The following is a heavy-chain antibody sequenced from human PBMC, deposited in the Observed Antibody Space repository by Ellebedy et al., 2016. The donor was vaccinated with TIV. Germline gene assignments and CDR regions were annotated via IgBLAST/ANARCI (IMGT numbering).Heavy chain of an antibody. D-gene: IGHD6-13*01. V-gene: IGHV4-30-4*01. CDR2: IYYSGST. J-gene: IGHJ3*02. Sequence: SETLSLXXTVSGGSISSGDYYWSWIRQPPGKGLEWIGYIYYSGSTYYNPSLKSRVTISVDTSKNQFSLKLSSVTAADTAVYYCASYALGIAARLDAFDIWGQGTMVTVSS. CDR3: ASYALGIAARLDAFDI. CDR1: GGSISSGDYY.